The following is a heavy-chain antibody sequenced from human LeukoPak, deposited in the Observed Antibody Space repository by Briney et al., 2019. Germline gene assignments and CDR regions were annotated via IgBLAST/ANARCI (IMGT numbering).Heavy chain of an antibody. CDR3: ARPLDSSNNYFDY. Sequence: GGSLRLSCAASGFTFSRNAMNWVRQAPGKGLEWVSFISSSSNYMSYADSVKGRFTTSRDNAKNSLYLQMNSLRAEDTAVYYCARPLDSSNNYFDYWGQGTLVTVSA. CDR1: GFTFSRNA. V-gene: IGHV3-21*01. CDR2: ISSSSNYM. D-gene: IGHD6-13*01. J-gene: IGHJ4*02.